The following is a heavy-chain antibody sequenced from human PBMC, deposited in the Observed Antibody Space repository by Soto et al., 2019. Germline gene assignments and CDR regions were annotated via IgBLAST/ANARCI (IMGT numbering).Heavy chain of an antibody. V-gene: IGHV4-4*02. D-gene: IGHD2-15*01. J-gene: IGHJ5*02. Sequence: SETLSLTCAVSGTSISSTFWWTWVRQPPGKGLEWIGEVYHSGSTKYNPSLKSRVAISVDKSKNQFSLELRAVTAADTAVYYCATLPPRIVVVKTEIPTWGQGTLVTVSS. CDR3: ATLPPRIVVVKTEIPT. CDR2: VYHSGST. CDR1: GTSISSTFW.